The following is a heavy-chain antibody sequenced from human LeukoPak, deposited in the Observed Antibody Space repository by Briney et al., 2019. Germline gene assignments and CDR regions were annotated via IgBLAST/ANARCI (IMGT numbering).Heavy chain of an antibody. D-gene: IGHD6-13*01. CDR2: IYSDGST. CDR1: GFTVSSNY. J-gene: IGHJ4*02. CDR3: ARDQFGIAAAGITDY. V-gene: IGHV3-53*01. Sequence: PGGSLRLSCAASGFTVSSNYMSWVRQAPGKGLEWVSVIYSDGSTYYADSVKGRFTISRDNSKNTLYLQMNSLRAEDTAVYYCARDQFGIAAAGITDYWGQGTLVTVSS.